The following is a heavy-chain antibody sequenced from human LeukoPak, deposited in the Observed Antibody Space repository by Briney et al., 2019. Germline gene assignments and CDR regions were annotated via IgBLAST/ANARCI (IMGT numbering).Heavy chain of an antibody. CDR1: GFTFNRYW. CDR2: IKQDGSEQ. V-gene: IGHV3-7*01. J-gene: IGHJ4*02. D-gene: IGHD3-10*01. Sequence: GGSLRLSCAASGFTFNRYWMGWVRPAPGKGLEWVANIKQDGSEQYYVDSVKGRFTISRDNAKNSLYLQMNSLRAEDTAVYYCARAGVWFGEFVDYWGQGTLVTVSS. CDR3: ARAGVWFGEFVDY.